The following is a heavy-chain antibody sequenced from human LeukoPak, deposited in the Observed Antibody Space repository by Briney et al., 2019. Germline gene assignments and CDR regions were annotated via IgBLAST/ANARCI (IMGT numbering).Heavy chain of an antibody. J-gene: IGHJ5*02. Sequence: SETLSLTCTVSGYSISSGYYWGWIRQPPGKGLEWIGSIYHSGSTYYNPSLKSRVTISVDTSKNQFSLNLSSVTAADTAVYYCARGDITMVRGVRDNWFDPWGQGTLVTVSS. D-gene: IGHD3-10*01. V-gene: IGHV4-38-2*02. CDR1: GYSISSGYY. CDR2: IYHSGST. CDR3: ARGDITMVRGVRDNWFDP.